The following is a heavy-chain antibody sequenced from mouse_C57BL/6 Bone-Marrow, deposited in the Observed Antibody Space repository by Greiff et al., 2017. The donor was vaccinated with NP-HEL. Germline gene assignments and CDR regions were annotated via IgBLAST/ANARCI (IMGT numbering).Heavy chain of an antibody. J-gene: IGHJ2*01. Sequence: EVVLVESGGGLVKPGGSLKLSCAASGFTFSSYAMSWVRQTPEKRLEWVATISDGGSYTYYPDNVKGRFTISRDNAKNNLYLQMSHLKSEDTAMYYCARGGPYYYGSSFDYWGQGTTLTVSS. CDR1: GFTFSSYA. V-gene: IGHV5-4*03. D-gene: IGHD1-1*01. CDR2: ISDGGSYT. CDR3: ARGGPYYYGSSFDY.